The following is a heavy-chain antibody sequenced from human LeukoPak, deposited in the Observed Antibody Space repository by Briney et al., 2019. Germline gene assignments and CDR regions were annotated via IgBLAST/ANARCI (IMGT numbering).Heavy chain of an antibody. J-gene: IGHJ4*02. CDR2: IKQDGSET. CDR1: GFTFSNYW. CDR3: ARETREMATITFDY. V-gene: IGHV3-7*03. D-gene: IGHD5-24*01. Sequence: SGGSLRLSCAASGFTFSNYWMNWVRQAPGKGLECLANIKQDGSETYYADSVKGRFTISRDNAKNSLYLQMNSLRAEDTAVYYCARETREMATITFDYWGQGTLVTVSS.